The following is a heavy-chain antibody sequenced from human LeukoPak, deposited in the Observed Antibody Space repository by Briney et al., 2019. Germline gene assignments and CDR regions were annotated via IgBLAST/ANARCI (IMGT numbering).Heavy chain of an antibody. J-gene: IGHJ5*02. CDR2: IYHSGST. V-gene: IGHV4-4*02. D-gene: IGHD5-12*01. Sequence: PSGTLSLTCAVSGGSISSSNWWSWVRQPPGKGLEWIGEIYHSGSTYYNPSLKSRVTISVDTSKNQFSLKLSSVTAADTAVYYCAREAIVATIGGWFDPWGQGTLVTVSS. CDR3: AREAIVATIGGWFDP. CDR1: GGSISSSNW.